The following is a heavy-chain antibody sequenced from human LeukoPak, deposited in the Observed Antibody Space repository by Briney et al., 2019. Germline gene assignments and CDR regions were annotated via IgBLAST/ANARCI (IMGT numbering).Heavy chain of an antibody. CDR2: IYYSGST. CDR3: ARHEPNFTMIVVETKNWFDP. CDR1: GGSISSYY. V-gene: IGHV4-59*08. Sequence: PSETLSLTCTVSGGSISSYYWSWIRQPPGKRLEWIGYIYYSGSTNYNPSLKSRVTISVDTSKNQFSLKLSSVTAADTAVYYCARHEPNFTMIVVETKNWFDPWGQGTLVTVS. J-gene: IGHJ5*02. D-gene: IGHD3-22*01.